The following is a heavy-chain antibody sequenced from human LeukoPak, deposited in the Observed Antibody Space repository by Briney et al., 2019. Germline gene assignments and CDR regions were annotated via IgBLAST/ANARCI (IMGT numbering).Heavy chain of an antibody. J-gene: IGHJ4*02. Sequence: GGSLRLSCAASGFTFSSYAMSWVRQAPGKGLEWVSAISGSGGSTYYADSVKGRSTISRDNSKNTLYLQMNSLRAEDTAVYYCAKDKGIYYDSSGYHDYWGQGTLVTVSS. CDR1: GFTFSSYA. CDR2: ISGSGGST. D-gene: IGHD3-22*01. V-gene: IGHV3-23*01. CDR3: AKDKGIYYDSSGYHDY.